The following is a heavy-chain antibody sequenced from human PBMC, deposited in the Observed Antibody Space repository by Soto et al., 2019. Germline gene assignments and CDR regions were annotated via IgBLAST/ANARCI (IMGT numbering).Heavy chain of an antibody. Sequence: GASVKVSCKAYRYTFSTYGISWVRQAPGQGLEWMGWISTYTGDKKFAQHLQARVSMTTNTSSRTAFMKLRSLRSDARAVYYCPRGRRYDCVWVCYRSDVWGQGTRVTVSS. CDR1: RYTFSTYG. V-gene: IGHV1-18*01. CDR2: ISTYTGDK. CDR3: PRGRRYDCVWVCYRSDV. D-gene: IGHD3-16*02. J-gene: IGHJ6*02.